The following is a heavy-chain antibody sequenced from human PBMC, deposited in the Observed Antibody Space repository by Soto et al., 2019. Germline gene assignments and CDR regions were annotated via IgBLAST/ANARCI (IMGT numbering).Heavy chain of an antibody. CDR1: GYTFTGYF. D-gene: IGHD3-16*01. CDR2: INPNSGAT. Sequence: ASVKVSCKASGYTFTGYFMHWVRQAPGEGLEWMGWINPNSGATKYAPKFQGRFTMTRDTSNRTAYLELSRLTSDDTAIYYCARGGGTTLAPLPWGQGTPVTVSS. CDR3: ARGGGTTLAPLP. V-gene: IGHV1-2*02. J-gene: IGHJ5*02.